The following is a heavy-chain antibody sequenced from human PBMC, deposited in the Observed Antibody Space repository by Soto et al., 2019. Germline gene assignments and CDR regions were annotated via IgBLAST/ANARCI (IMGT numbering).Heavy chain of an antibody. V-gene: IGHV4-31*03. CDR3: ARAHLRVTIEGYYYYGMDV. D-gene: IGHD4-4*01. CDR2: IYYSVST. Sequence: QVQLQESGPGLVKPSQTLSLTCTVSGGSISSGGYYWSWIRQHPGKGLEWIGYIYYSVSTYYNPSLKSRVTISVDTSKNQVSLKLSSVTAADTAEYYCARAHLRVTIEGYYYYGMDVWGQGTTVTVSS. CDR1: GGSISSGGYY. J-gene: IGHJ6*02.